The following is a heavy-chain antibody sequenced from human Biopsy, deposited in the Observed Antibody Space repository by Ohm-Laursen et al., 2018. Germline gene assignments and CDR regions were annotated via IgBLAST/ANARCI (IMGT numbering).Heavy chain of an antibody. V-gene: IGHV3-21*04. CDR2: ISSSSSYI. J-gene: IGHJ4*01. CDR1: GFSFSIYS. CDR3: AKEEPPQGYDFWSGHYYYFDY. D-gene: IGHD3-3*01. Sequence: SLRLSCTASGFSFSIYSMNWVRQAPGKGLEWVSFISSSSSYIYYADSVKGRFTVSRDNARDSLYLQMNSLRAEDTAVYYCAKEEPPQGYDFWSGHYYYFDYWGQGTLVTVSS.